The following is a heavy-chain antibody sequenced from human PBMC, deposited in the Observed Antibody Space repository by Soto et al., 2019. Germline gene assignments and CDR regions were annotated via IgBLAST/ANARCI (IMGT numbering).Heavy chain of an antibody. D-gene: IGHD3-10*01. Sequence: GESLKISCQGSGYSFANYWIAWVRQMPGKGLEWVGVIYPGDSDTRYSPSFRGQVTISADKSISHVYLQWSSLKASDTATYYCARNRLRQYYYGMDVWGQGTTVTVSS. J-gene: IGHJ6*02. CDR3: ARNRLRQYYYGMDV. V-gene: IGHV5-51*01. CDR1: GYSFANYW. CDR2: IYPGDSDT.